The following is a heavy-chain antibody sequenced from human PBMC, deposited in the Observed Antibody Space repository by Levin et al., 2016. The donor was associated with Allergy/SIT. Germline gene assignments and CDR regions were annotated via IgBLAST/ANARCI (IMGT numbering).Heavy chain of an antibody. CDR3: ARTPSTPELVFSENGDYVYYGMDV. CDR1: GASISGNYY. J-gene: IGHJ6*02. V-gene: IGHV4-61*02. D-gene: IGHD3-3*02. CDR2: IYSSGIT. Sequence: LRLSCTVSGASISGNYYWSWIRQPAGKGLEWIGRIYSSGITDYHPSLQSRVTISVDTSKKQFSLRLSSVTAADTAVYYCARTPSTPELVFSENGDYVYYGMDVWGQGTTVTVSS.